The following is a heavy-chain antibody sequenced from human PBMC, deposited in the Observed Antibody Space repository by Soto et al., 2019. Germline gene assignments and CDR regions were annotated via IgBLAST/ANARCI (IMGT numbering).Heavy chain of an antibody. CDR2: INPNTGGT. CDR3: ARDWYYFDSSGYSKPVYYYYYGLDV. D-gene: IGHD3-22*01. Sequence: ASVKVSCKASGYTFTDHYLHWVRQAPGQGLEWMGWINPNTGGTKYVQKFQGRVTMTRDTSISTAYMELSGLRSDDAAVYFCARDWYYFDSSGYSKPVYYYYYGLDVWGQGTTVTVSS. CDR1: GYTFTDHY. J-gene: IGHJ6*02. V-gene: IGHV1-2*02.